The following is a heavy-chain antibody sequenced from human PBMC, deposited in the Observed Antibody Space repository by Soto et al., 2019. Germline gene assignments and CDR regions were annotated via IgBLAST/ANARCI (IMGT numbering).Heavy chain of an antibody. CDR2: IYYSGNT. CDR1: GGSISSSSYY. J-gene: IGHJ3*02. D-gene: IGHD3-10*01. Sequence: SETLSLTCSVSGGSISSSSYYWGWIRQPPGKGLEWIGSIYYSGNTNYSPSLKGRVSFSVDRSNNQFSLSLGSLAAADTAVYYCARQISPSYYGTGRCAFDIWGQGTMVTVSS. V-gene: IGHV4-39*01. CDR3: ARQISPSYYGTGRCAFDI.